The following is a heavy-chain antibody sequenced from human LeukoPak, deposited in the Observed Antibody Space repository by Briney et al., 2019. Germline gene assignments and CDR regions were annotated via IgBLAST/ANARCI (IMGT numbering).Heavy chain of an antibody. CDR2: ISSSGNTT. CDR1: GFTFSDYY. D-gene: IGHD2-2*01. CDR3: ARDKYCSSTSCYRADYYYYMDV. V-gene: IGHV3-11*04. J-gene: IGHJ6*03. Sequence: GGSLRVSCAASGFTFSDYYMSWIRQAPGKGLECVSYISSSGNTTYHADSVKGRFTISRDNAKNSLYLQMSSLRAEDTAVYYCARDKYCSSTSCYRADYYYYMDVWGKGTTVTVSS.